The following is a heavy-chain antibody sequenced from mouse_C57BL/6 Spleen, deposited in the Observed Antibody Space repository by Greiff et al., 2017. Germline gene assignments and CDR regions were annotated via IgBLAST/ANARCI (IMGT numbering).Heavy chain of an antibody. CDR3: ARSRSLYWYFDV. J-gene: IGHJ1*03. Sequence: VQLQQPGTELVKPGASVKLSCKASSYTFTSYWMHWVKQRPGQGLEWIGNINPSNGGTNYNEKFKSKATLTVDKSSSTAYMQLSSLTSEDSAVYYCARSRSLYWYFDVWGTGTTVTVSS. CDR1: SYTFTSYW. V-gene: IGHV1-53*01. CDR2: INPSNGGT.